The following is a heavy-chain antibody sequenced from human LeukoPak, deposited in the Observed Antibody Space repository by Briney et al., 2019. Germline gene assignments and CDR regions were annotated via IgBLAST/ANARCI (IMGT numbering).Heavy chain of an antibody. CDR3: ARADLEYSSGWYYFDC. Sequence: ASVKVSCRASGYTFTSYGISWVRQAPGQGLEWMGWISAYDGNTDYAQKLQDRLTMTTDTSTNTAYMELRSLRSDDTAVYYCARADLEYSSGWYYFDCWGQGTLVTVSS. CDR1: GYTFTSYG. CDR2: ISAYDGNT. J-gene: IGHJ4*02. D-gene: IGHD6-19*01. V-gene: IGHV1-18*01.